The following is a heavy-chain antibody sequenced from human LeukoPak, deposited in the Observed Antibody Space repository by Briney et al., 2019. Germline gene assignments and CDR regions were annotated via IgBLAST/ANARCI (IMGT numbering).Heavy chain of an antibody. J-gene: IGHJ4*01. CDR1: GFSLSSYV. CDR3: AKDGGDSSGHELFIY. CDR2: ISGVGNT. D-gene: IGHD5-18*01. V-gene: IGHV3-23*01. Sequence: GGSLRLSCAASGFSLSSYVMAWVRQAPGKGLEWVSAISGVGNTYYPDSVAGRFTISRDDSKNTLYLQMNSLRVEDTAVYYCAKDGGDSSGHELFIYCGHGTLVTVSS.